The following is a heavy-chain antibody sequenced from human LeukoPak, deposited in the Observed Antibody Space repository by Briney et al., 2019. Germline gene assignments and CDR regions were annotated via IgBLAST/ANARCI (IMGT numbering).Heavy chain of an antibody. J-gene: IGHJ4*02. CDR3: VREGTTVALFDY. CDR1: GFIFNTYW. D-gene: IGHD6-19*01. CDR2: IKQDGSET. V-gene: IGHV3-7*01. Sequence: GGSLRLSCAASGFIFNTYWMTWVRQAPGKGLEWVANIKQDGSETYYVDPVKGRFTISRDNAKNSLYLQMHSLRAEDTAVYYCVREGTTVALFDYWGQGSLVTVSS.